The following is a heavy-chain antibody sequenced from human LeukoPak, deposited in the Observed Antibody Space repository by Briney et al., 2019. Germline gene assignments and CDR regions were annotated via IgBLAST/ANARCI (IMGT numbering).Heavy chain of an antibody. CDR1: NGSIGSSSYY. Sequence: SETLSLTCTVSNGSIGSSSYYWGWIRQPPGKGLEWIVSIYDSGSTYYNPSLKSRVTISVDTSKNQFSLKLSSVTAADTAVYYCATPFYYGSGIYSIPPFDYWGQGTLVTVSS. CDR2: IYDSGST. V-gene: IGHV4-39*01. J-gene: IGHJ4*02. CDR3: ATPFYYGSGIYSIPPFDY. D-gene: IGHD3-10*01.